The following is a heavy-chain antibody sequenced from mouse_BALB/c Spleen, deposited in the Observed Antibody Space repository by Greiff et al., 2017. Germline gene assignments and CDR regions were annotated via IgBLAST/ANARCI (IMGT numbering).Heavy chain of an antibody. D-gene: IGHD3-1*01. CDR2: ISSGGSYT. J-gene: IGHJ2*01. V-gene: IGHV5-9-4*01. CDR3: AREPARAKGFDY. CDR1: GFTFSSYA. Sequence: EVQLVESGGGLVKPGGSLKLSCAASGFTFSSYAMSWVRQSPEKRLEWVAEISSGGSYTYYPDTVTGRFTISRDNAKNTLYLEMSSLRSEDTAMYYCAREPARAKGFDYWGQGTTLTVSS.